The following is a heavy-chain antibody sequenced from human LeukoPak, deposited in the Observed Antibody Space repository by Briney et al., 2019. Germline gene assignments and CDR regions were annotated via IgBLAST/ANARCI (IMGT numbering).Heavy chain of an antibody. CDR3: SGSGRNSSSWQPPLYYYYYYMDV. D-gene: IGHD6-13*01. CDR1: GFTFSSYA. J-gene: IGHJ6*03. V-gene: IGHV3-30*04. Sequence: GGSLRLSCAASGFTFSSYAMHWVRQAPGKGLEWVAVISYDGSNKYYADSVKGRFTISRDNSKNTLYLQMNSLRAEDTAVYYCSGSGRNSSSWQPPLYYYYYYMDVWGKGTTVTVSS. CDR2: ISYDGSNK.